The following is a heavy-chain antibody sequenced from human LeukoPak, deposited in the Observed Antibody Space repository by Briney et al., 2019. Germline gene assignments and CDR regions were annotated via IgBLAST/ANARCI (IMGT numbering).Heavy chain of an antibody. J-gene: IGHJ4*02. CDR1: GFTFSSYW. CDR2: INSDGSST. CDR3: ARGYRDEILTGYPGDSGGC. Sequence: GGSLRLSCAASGFTFSSYWMHWVRQAPGKGLVWVSRINSDGSSTSYADSVKGRFTISRDNAKNTLYLQMNSLRAEDTAVYYCARGYRDEILTGYPGDSGGCWGQGTLVTVSS. D-gene: IGHD3-9*01. V-gene: IGHV3-74*01.